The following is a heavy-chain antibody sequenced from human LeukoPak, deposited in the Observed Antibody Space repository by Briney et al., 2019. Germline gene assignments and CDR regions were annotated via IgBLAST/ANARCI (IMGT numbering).Heavy chain of an antibody. D-gene: IGHD2-2*01. J-gene: IGHJ4*02. Sequence: SETLSLTCTVSGGSISSYYWSWIRQPAGEGLEWIGRLHTSGSTHYNPSLKSRVTISVDTSKNQFSLKLSSVTAADTAVYYCARGYVVVPAWGSVRFDYWGQGTLVTVSS. CDR3: ARGYVVVPAWGSVRFDY. CDR2: LHTSGST. V-gene: IGHV4-4*07. CDR1: GGSISSYY.